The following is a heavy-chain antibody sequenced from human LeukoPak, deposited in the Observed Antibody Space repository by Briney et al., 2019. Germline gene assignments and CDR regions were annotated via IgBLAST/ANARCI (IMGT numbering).Heavy chain of an antibody. CDR3: ARAAAAAGGQYFDY. J-gene: IGHJ4*02. CDR1: GGSISTYY. V-gene: IGHV4-4*07. Sequence: SETLSLTCTVSGGSISTYYWSWIRQPAGKGLEWIGRIYTNENTNYNPSLRSRVTMSVDTSKNQFSLKLSSVTAADTAVYYCARAAAAAGGQYFDYWGQGTLVAVSS. CDR2: IYTNENT. D-gene: IGHD6-13*01.